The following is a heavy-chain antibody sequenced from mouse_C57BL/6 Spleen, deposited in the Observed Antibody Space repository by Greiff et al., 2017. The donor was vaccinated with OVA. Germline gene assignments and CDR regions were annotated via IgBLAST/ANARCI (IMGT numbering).Heavy chain of an antibody. CDR1: GFSLSTSGMG. CDR2: PYWDDDK. CDR3: ARRRDNYGNSCGYGDV. J-gene: IGHJ1*03. D-gene: IGHD1-1*01. V-gene: IGHV8-12*01. Sequence: QVTLKVSGPGILQSSQTLSLTCSSSGFSLSTSGMGVSWLRPPSGKGLEWLAHPYWDDDKRYNPSLKSRTTISKDTARNQVFLKITSVDTADTATYDCARRRDNYGNSCGYGDVWGTGTTVTVSS.